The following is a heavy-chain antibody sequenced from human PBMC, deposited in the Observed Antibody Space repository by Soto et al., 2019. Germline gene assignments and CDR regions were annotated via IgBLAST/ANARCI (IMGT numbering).Heavy chain of an antibody. CDR1: GFTFSNYA. CDR2: IWYDGSNK. CDR3: ARDIVSIYYFDY. J-gene: IGHJ4*02. Sequence: PGGSLRLSCAASGFTFSNYAMNWVRQAPGKGLEWVAVIWYDGSNKYYVDSVKGRFTISRDNSKNTLYLQMNSLRAEDTAVYYCARDIVSIYYFDYWGQGTLVTVSS. D-gene: IGHD2-15*01. V-gene: IGHV3-33*08.